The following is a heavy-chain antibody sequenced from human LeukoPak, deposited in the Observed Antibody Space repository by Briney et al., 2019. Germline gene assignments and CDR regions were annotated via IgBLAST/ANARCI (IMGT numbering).Heavy chain of an antibody. CDR1: GGSISSTNW. J-gene: IGHJ4*02. D-gene: IGHD2/OR15-2a*01. CDR3: AREGGFYRPLDY. CDR2: ISLTGDT. Sequence: PSGTLSLTCGVSGGSISSTNWWSWVRQPPGQGLEWIGEISLTGDTNYNPSLNGRVTMSLDESRNQLSLNLTSVTAADTAVYYCAREGGFYRPLDYTGPGTLVIVSS. V-gene: IGHV4-4*02.